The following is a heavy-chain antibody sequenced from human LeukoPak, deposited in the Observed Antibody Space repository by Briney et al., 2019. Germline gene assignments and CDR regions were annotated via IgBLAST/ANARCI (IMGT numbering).Heavy chain of an antibody. Sequence: SVKVSCKASGGTFSSHAISWVRQAPGQGLEWMGGIIPIFGTANYAQKFQGRVTITADKSTSTAYMELSSLRSEDTAVYYCASHTVYDAFDIWGQGTMVTVSS. CDR1: GGTFSSHA. V-gene: IGHV1-69*06. J-gene: IGHJ3*02. CDR2: IIPIFGTA. CDR3: ASHTVYDAFDI. D-gene: IGHD4-17*01.